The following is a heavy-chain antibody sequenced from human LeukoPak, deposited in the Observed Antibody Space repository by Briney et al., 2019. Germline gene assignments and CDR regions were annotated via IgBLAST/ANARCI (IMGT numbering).Heavy chain of an antibody. CDR2: IYYSGST. CDR3: AGGDSSGYYQYYFDY. Sequence: SETLSLTCTVSGGSISSSSYYWGWIRQPPGKGLEWIGSIYYSGSTYYNPSLKSRVTISVDTSKNQFSLKLSSVTAADTAVYYCAGGDSSGYYQYYFDYWGQGTLVTVSS. V-gene: IGHV4-39*01. D-gene: IGHD3-22*01. J-gene: IGHJ4*02. CDR1: GGSISSSSYY.